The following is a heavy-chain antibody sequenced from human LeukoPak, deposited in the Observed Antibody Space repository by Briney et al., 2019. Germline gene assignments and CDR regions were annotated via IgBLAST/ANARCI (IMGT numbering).Heavy chain of an antibody. Sequence: GGSLRLSCAASGSTFSSYTMNWVRQAPGKGREWVPSISSSNYIYYADSVKGRFTISRDNAKNSLYLQMHSLRAEDTAVYYCARDREGDYIWGSYRPDWFDPWGQGTLVTVSS. J-gene: IGHJ5*02. CDR2: ISSSNYI. V-gene: IGHV3-21*01. D-gene: IGHD3-16*02. CDR3: ARDREGDYIWGSYRPDWFDP. CDR1: GSTFSSYT.